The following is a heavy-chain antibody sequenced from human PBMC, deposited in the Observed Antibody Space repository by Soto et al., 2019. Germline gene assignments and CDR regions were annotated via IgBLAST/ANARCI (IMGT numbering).Heavy chain of an antibody. Sequence: QVQLVQSGAEVKKPGSSVKVSCKASGGTFSSYAISWVRQAPGQGLEWMGGIIPIFGTANYAQKLQGRVTITADESTSTAYMELSSLRSEDTAVYYCARSSQSVVAATPYYYSYCGMDVWGQGTTVTVSS. CDR2: IIPIFGTA. CDR3: ARSSQSVVAATPYYYSYCGMDV. J-gene: IGHJ6*02. D-gene: IGHD2-15*01. V-gene: IGHV1-69*01. CDR1: GGTFSSYA.